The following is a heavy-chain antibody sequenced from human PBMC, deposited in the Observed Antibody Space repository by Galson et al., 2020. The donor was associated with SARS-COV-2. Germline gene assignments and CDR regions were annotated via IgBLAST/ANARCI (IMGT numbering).Heavy chain of an antibody. J-gene: IGHJ4*02. Sequence: GGSLRLSCAASGFTFSTYAMSWVRQAPGKALEWVSAISVVAHTTYYAESVKGRFPVSRDNSKNMLLLQINSLRAEDTAVYYCAKDLRYSSGWCDVHYWGQGTLLAVSS. CDR3: AKDLRYSSGWCDVHY. V-gene: IGHV3-23*01. D-gene: IGHD6-19*01. CDR1: GFTFSTYA. CDR2: ISVVAHTT.